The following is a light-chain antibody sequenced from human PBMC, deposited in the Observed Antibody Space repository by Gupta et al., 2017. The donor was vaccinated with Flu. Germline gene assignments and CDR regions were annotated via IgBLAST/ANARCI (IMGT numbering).Light chain of an antibody. J-gene: IGKJ2*01. CDR2: GAS. CDR3: QQYNNWPL. Sequence: STATLSVSLGERATISCRASQSLGGNVAWYQQRPGQAPRLVMYGASLRATGVPARFSGSGSGTEFTLTISSLESDDFAIYYCQQYNNWPLFGQGTKLEI. V-gene: IGKV3-15*01. CDR1: QSLGGN.